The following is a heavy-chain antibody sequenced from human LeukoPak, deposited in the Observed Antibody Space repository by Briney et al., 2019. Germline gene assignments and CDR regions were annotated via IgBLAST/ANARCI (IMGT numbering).Heavy chain of an antibody. CDR1: GFTFSSYS. CDR3: ARDRPTMVRGVIMDAFDI. V-gene: IGHV3-21*01. Sequence: PGGSLRLSCAASGFTFSSYSMNWVCQAPGKGLEWVSSISSSSSYIYYADSVKGRSTISRDNAKNSLYLQMNSLRAEDTAVYYCARDRPTMVRGVIMDAFDIWGQGTMVTVSS. D-gene: IGHD3-10*01. CDR2: ISSSSSYI. J-gene: IGHJ3*02.